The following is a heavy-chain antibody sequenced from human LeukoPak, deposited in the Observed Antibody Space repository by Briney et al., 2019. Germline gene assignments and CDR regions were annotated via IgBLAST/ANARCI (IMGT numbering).Heavy chain of an antibody. CDR2: ISYDGSNK. D-gene: IGHD2-2*02. CDR3: ARDGLYCSSTSCYTHC. Sequence: GGSLRLSCAASGFTFGSYAMHWVRQAPGKGLEWVAPISYDGSNKYYADSVKGRFTISRDNSKNTLYLQMNSLRAEDAAVYYCARDGLYCSSTSCYTHCWGQGTLVTVSS. J-gene: IGHJ4*02. V-gene: IGHV3-30-3*01. CDR1: GFTFGSYA.